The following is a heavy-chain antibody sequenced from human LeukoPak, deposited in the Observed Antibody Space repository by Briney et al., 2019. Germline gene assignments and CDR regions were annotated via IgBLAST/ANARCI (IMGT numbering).Heavy chain of an antibody. Sequence: GGSLRLSCTVSGFTVSSNSMSWFRQAPGKGLEWVAHIKKDGSEKNYVDSVKGRFTISRDNTKNSVYLQMNSLRGEDTGVYYCAMDSYGPDDYWGQGTLVTVSS. V-gene: IGHV3-7*04. CDR3: AMDSYGPDDY. D-gene: IGHD3-16*01. CDR1: GFTVSSNS. J-gene: IGHJ4*02. CDR2: IKKDGSEK.